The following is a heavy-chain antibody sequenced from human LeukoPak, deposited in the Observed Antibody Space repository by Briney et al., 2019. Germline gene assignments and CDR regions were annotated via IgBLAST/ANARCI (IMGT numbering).Heavy chain of an antibody. D-gene: IGHD1-26*01. CDR2: IIPIFGTA. CDR3: ARVLGSVIYHYYYYYGMDV. Sequence: ASVKVSCKAPGGTFSSYAISWVRQAPGQGLEWMGGIIPIFGTANYAQKFQGRVTITADESTSTAYMELSSLRSEDTAVYYCARVLGSVIYHYYYYYGMDVWGQGTTVTVSS. V-gene: IGHV1-69*13. CDR1: GGTFSSYA. J-gene: IGHJ6*02.